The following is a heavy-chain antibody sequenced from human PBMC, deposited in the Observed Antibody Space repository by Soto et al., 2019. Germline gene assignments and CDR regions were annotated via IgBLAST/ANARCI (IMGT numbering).Heavy chain of an antibody. D-gene: IGHD2-15*01. V-gene: IGHV2-5*02. CDR1: GFSLSTSGVG. J-gene: IGHJ5*02. CDR2: IYWDDDK. Sequence: QITLKESGPTLVKPTQTLTLTCTFSGFSLSTSGVGVGWIRQPPGKALEWLALIYWDDDKRYSPSLKSRLTITKDTSKNQVVLTMTNMDPVDTATYYCAHLTESHDCSGGSCWGGNWFDPWGQGTLVTVSS. CDR3: AHLTESHDCSGGSCWGGNWFDP.